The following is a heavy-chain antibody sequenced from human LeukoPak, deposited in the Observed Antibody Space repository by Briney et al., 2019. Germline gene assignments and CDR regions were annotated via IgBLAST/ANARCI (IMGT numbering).Heavy chain of an antibody. CDR2: IYYSGST. Sequence: TETLSLTCTVSGGSISSGSYYWGWIRQPPVKGLEWIGSIYYSGSTYYNPSLKSRVTISVDTSKNQFSLKLSSVTAADTAVYYCARHGHILTGYYLMNWYFDLWGRGTLVTVSS. V-gene: IGHV4-39*01. D-gene: IGHD3-9*01. CDR3: ARHGHILTGYYLMNWYFDL. CDR1: GGSISSGSYY. J-gene: IGHJ2*01.